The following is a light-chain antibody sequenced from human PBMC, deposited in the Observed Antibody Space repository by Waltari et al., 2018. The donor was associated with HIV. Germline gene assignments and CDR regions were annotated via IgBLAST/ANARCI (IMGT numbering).Light chain of an antibody. V-gene: IGLV1-51*02. Sequence: QSVLTQPPSVSAAPGQKVTIPCSGRSPHIPNNYVSWYQQLPGTAPKLLTYENNKRPSRIPDRFSGSKSGTSATLGITGLQTGDEADYYCGTWDSSLSAVFGTGTKVTVL. CDR1: SPHIPNNY. CDR2: ENN. CDR3: GTWDSSLSAV. J-gene: IGLJ1*01.